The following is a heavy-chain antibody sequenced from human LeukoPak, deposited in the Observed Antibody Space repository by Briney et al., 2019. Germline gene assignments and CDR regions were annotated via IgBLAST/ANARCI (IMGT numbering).Heavy chain of an antibody. CDR2: IKQDGSEK. V-gene: IGHV3-7*01. CDR3: ARDGFVGAADY. D-gene: IGHD6-13*01. J-gene: IGHJ4*02. CDR1: EFIFSGYW. Sequence: GGSLRLSCAASEFIFSGYWMNWVRQAPGKGLERVANIKQDGSEKQYVDSVRGRFTISRDNAKNSLYLQMNSLRVEDTAVYYCARDGFVGAADYWGQGTLVTVSS.